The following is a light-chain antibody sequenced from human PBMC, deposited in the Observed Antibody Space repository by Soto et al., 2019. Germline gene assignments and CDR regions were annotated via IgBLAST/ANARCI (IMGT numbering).Light chain of an antibody. CDR2: EVS. CDR1: SSDVGGYNY. J-gene: IGLJ1*01. Sequence: QSVLTQPPSASGSPGQSVTISCTGTSSDVGGYNYVSWYQQHPGKAPKLMIYEVSKRPSGVPDRFSGSKSGNTASLTVSGLQAEDEADYYCFSYTSSGTYVFGTGTQLTVL. V-gene: IGLV2-8*01. CDR3: FSYTSSGTYV.